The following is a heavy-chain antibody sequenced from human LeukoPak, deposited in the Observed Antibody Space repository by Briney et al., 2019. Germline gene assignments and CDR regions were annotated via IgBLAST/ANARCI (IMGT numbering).Heavy chain of an antibody. D-gene: IGHD1-26*01. CDR2: INSDGIST. CDR3: ARGGGVGTTTPALYYGMDV. J-gene: IGHJ6*02. V-gene: IGHV3-74*01. CDR1: GFTFSSYW. Sequence: GGSLRLSCAASGFTFSSYWMHWVRQAPGKGLVWVSRINSDGISTTYADSVKGRFTISRDNAKNTLYLQMNSLRAEDTAVYYCARGGGVGTTTPALYYGMDVWGQGTTVTVSS.